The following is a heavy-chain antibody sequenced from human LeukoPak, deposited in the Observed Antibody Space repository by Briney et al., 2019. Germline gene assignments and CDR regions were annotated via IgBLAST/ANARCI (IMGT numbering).Heavy chain of an antibody. CDR2: ISGSGGST. V-gene: IGHV3-23*01. CDR3: AKVVCATTTCYVPTDKSLSH. CDR1: GFTFSSYA. J-gene: IGHJ4*02. D-gene: IGHD2-2*01. Sequence: PGGSLRLSCAASGFTFSSYAMSWVRQAPGKGLEWVSAISGSGGSTYYADSVKGRFTIPRDNSKNTLSLQMNGRTVEDRAVYYWAKVVCATTTCYVPTDKSLSHWGQGTLVTVSS.